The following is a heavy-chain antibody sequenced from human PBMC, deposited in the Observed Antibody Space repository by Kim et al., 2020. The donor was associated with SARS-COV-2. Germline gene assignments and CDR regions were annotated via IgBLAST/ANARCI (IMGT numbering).Heavy chain of an antibody. CDR1: GGSFSGYY. CDR3: ARGDLTRLVWIQGLFDY. Sequence: SETLSLTCAVYGGSFSGYYWSWIRQPPGKGLEWIGEINHSGSTNYNPSLKSRVTISVDTSKNQFSLKLSSVTAADTAVYYCARGDLTRLVWIQGLFDYWGQGTLVTVSS. CDR2: INHSGST. D-gene: IGHD5-18*01. V-gene: IGHV4-34*01. J-gene: IGHJ4*02.